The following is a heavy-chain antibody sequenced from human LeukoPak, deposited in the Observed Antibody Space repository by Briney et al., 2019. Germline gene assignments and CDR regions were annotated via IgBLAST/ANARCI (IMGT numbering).Heavy chain of an antibody. Sequence: GGSLRLSCAASGFTFSSYEMNWVRKAPGKGLEWVSYLTSSGSTIYYADSVKGRFTISRDNAKNSLYLQMNSLRAEDTAVYYCARGAAGGCPDYWGQGTLVTVSS. J-gene: IGHJ4*02. CDR1: GFTFSSYE. CDR3: ARGAAGGCPDY. CDR2: LTSSGSTI. D-gene: IGHD3-16*01. V-gene: IGHV3-48*03.